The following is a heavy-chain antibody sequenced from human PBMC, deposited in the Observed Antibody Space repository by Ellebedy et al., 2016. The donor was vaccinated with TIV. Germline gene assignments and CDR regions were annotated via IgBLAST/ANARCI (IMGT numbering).Heavy chain of an antibody. D-gene: IGHD2-21*02. V-gene: IGHV3-33*01. CDR2: VWNDGLTK. J-gene: IGHJ4*02. Sequence: GGSLRLSCAASGFTFKIYGMHWVRQAPGKGPEWVAVVWNDGLTKYYADSVRGRFMIPRDNSKNTLYLQMNSLRVEDTAVYYCARGREIYCGNDCSLDYWGQGTLVSVSS. CDR3: ARGREIYCGNDCSLDY. CDR1: GFTFKIYG.